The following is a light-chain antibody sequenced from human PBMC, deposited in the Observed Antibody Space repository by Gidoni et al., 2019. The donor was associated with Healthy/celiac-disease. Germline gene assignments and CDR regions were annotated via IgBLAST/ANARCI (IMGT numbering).Light chain of an antibody. V-gene: IGLV7-46*01. CDR1: TGAVTSGHY. Sequence: QAVVTQQPSLTVSPGGTVTLTCGSSTGAVTSGHYPYWFQQKPGKAPRTLIYNTSNKHSWTPPRFSGSLLGGKAALTLSGAQPEDEAEYYCLLSYSGARLVFGGGTKLTVL. CDR3: LLSYSGARLV. CDR2: NTS. J-gene: IGLJ2*01.